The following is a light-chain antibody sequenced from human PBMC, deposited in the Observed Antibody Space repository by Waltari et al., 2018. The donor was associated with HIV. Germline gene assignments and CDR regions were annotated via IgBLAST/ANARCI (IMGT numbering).Light chain of an antibody. CDR1: QSVNYY. Sequence: DIVLTQSPATLSLSPGERATLSCRASQSVNYYLVWYQQKPGQAPRLLIYEASKRATGIPARFSGSGSGTDFTLTISSLEPEDFAVYYCQHRYNWPRTFGQGTKVEIK. CDR3: QHRYNWPRT. CDR2: EAS. J-gene: IGKJ1*01. V-gene: IGKV3-11*01.